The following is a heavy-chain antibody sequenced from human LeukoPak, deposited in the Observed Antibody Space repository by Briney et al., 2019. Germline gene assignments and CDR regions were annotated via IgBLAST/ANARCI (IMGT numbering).Heavy chain of an antibody. CDR1: GYSFTSYW. CDR3: ARHQVHNYYYYYMDV. CDR2: IYPGDSDT. J-gene: IGHJ6*03. V-gene: IGHV5-51*01. Sequence: GESLKISCKGSGYSFTSYWIGWVRQMLGKGLEWMGIIYPGDSDTRYGPSFQGQVTISADKSISTAYLQWSSLKASDTAMYYCARHQVHNYYYYYMDVWGKGTTVTISS.